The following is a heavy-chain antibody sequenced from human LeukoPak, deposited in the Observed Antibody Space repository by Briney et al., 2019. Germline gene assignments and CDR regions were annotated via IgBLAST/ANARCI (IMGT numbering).Heavy chain of an antibody. CDR2: VAPKGGAT. CDR1: GYTFTDNY. D-gene: IGHD3-10*01. V-gene: IGHV1-2*02. Sequence: ASVKVSRKASGYTFTDNYIHWVRQAPGQGLEWMGWVAPKGGATTYAPKLQGRLTLTRDRSSTTAYMDLSGLRSDDTATYYCARDGSVESGHYYFDYWGQGTLLTVST. CDR3: ARDGSVESGHYYFDY. J-gene: IGHJ4*02.